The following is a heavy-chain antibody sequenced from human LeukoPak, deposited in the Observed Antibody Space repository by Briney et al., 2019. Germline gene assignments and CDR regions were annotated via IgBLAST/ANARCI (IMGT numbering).Heavy chain of an antibody. V-gene: IGHV3-23*01. D-gene: IGHD3-9*01. CDR3: AKDSDDILTGYYIFRNWFEP. CDR2: ISGSGGST. J-gene: IGHJ5*02. Sequence: GGSLRLSCAASGFTFISYAMSWVRQAPGKGLEWISAISGSGGSTYYADSVKGRFTISRDNSKNTRYLQMNSLRADDTAVYYCAKDSDDILTGYYIFRNWFEPCGQGSLVTVSS. CDR1: GFTFISYA.